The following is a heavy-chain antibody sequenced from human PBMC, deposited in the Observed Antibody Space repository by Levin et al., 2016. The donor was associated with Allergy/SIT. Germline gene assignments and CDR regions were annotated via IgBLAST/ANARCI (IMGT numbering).Heavy chain of an antibody. Sequence: GESLKISCAASGFTFSSYAMHWVRQAPGKGLEWVAVISYDGSNKYYADSVKGRFTISRDNSKNTLYLQMNSLRAEDTAVYYCARALGFAIGGSFDYWGQGTLVTVSS. CDR3: ARALGFAIGGSFDY. J-gene: IGHJ4*02. V-gene: IGHV3-30-3*01. CDR2: ISYDGSNK. CDR1: GFTFSSYA. D-gene: IGHD1-26*01.